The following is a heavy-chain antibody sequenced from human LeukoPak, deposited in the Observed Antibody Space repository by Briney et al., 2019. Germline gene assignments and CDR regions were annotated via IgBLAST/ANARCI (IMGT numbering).Heavy chain of an antibody. V-gene: IGHV3-30*18. CDR3: AKDQVPAAINYYYYMDV. D-gene: IGHD2-2*02. Sequence: GRSLRLSCAASGFTFSSYGMHWVRQAPGKGLEWVAVISYDGSNKYYADSVKGRFTISRDNSKNTLYLQMNSLRAEDTAVYHCAKDQVPAAINYYYYMDVWGKGTTVTVSS. J-gene: IGHJ6*03. CDR2: ISYDGSNK. CDR1: GFTFSSYG.